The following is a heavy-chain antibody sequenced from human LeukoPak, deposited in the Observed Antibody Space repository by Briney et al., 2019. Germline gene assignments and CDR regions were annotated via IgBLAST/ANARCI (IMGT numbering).Heavy chain of an antibody. Sequence: GASVKVSCKASGYTFTSYGISWVRQAPGQGLEWMGWISAYNGNTNYAQKLQGRVTMTTDTSTSTAYMELRSLRSDDTAVYYCARVSLWFGELSQGPWGWFDPWGQGTLVTVSS. CDR3: ARVSLWFGELSQGPWGWFDP. V-gene: IGHV1-18*01. D-gene: IGHD3-10*01. CDR1: GYTFTSYG. CDR2: ISAYNGNT. J-gene: IGHJ5*02.